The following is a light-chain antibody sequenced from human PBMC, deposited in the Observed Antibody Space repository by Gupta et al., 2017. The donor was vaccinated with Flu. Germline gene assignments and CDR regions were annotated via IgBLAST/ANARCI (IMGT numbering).Light chain of an antibody. Sequence: FMLTQPHSVPESPGKTVTISCTRSSVIIATNYVQWYQQRPGSSPTTVIYEDNQRRSEVPDRVSGIVASSSKSESPKISELKTEEEADVVGPYSGSIRRESVFGGGTRLTVL. V-gene: IGLV6-57*01. CDR3: PYSGSIRRESV. CDR2: EDN. J-gene: IGLJ3*02. CDR1: SVIIATNY.